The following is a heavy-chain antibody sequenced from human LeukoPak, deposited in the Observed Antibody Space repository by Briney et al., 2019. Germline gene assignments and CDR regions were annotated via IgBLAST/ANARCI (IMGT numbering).Heavy chain of an antibody. CDR3: AGGTPCSGLTGDYGDY. CDR2: INHSGST. J-gene: IGHJ4*02. D-gene: IGHD6-19*01. Sequence: SETLSLTCAVHGGSFSGYYWSWIRQPPGKGLEWIGEINHSGSTKYNPSLKSRVTISVDTSKNHFALNVSSGPAAYTALDYYAGGTPCSGLTGDYGDYGGQGTLVTVSS. V-gene: IGHV4-34*01. CDR1: GGSFSGYY.